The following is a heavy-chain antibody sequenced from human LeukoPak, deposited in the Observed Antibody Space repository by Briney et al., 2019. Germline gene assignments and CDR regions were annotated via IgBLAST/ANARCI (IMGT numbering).Heavy chain of an antibody. D-gene: IGHD5-18*01. V-gene: IGHV3-64*01. J-gene: IGHJ4*02. CDR1: GFTFSGFA. CDR3: ARGQLWSPYYFDY. CDR2: ISTNGGNT. Sequence: GGSLRLSCTASGFTFSGFAMHWVRQAPGKGLEYVSSISTNGGNTYYANSVKGRFTISRDNSKNTLYLQMSSLRPEDMAVYYCARGQLWSPYYFDYWGQGTLVTVSS.